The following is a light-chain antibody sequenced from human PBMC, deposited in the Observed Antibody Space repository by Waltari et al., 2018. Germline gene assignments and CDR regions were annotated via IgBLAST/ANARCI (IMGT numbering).Light chain of an antibody. J-gene: IGLJ3*02. CDR2: DVS. V-gene: IGLV2-14*03. CDR1: SRDVGGYNY. CDR3: SSYTSSSTLWV. Sequence: QSALTQPASVSGSPGQSITISCTGTSRDVGGYNYVSWYQQHPGKAPKLMIYDVSNRPSGVSNRFSGSKSGNTASLTSSGLQAEDEADYYCSSYTSSSTLWVFGGGTKLTVL.